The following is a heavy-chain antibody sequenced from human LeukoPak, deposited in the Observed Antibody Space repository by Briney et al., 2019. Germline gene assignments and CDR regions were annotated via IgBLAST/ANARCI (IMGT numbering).Heavy chain of an antibody. CDR2: INPNSGGT. CDR3: AGTGIAVAGIRNDY. V-gene: IGHV1-2*06. D-gene: IGHD6-19*01. CDR1: GYTFTGYY. Sequence: ASVKVSCNASGYTFTGYYMHWVRQAPGQGLEWMGRINPNSGGTNYAQKFQGRVTMTRDTSISTAYMELSRLRSDDTAVYYCAGTGIAVAGIRNDYWGQGTLVTVSS. J-gene: IGHJ4*02.